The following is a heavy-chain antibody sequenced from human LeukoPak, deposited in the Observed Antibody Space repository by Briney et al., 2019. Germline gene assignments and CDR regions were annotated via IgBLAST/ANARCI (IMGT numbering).Heavy chain of an antibody. CDR3: AKQDRCSSTSCYSGY. J-gene: IGHJ4*02. D-gene: IGHD2-2*01. CDR1: GFTFSSYA. CDR2: ISGSGGST. Sequence: GGSLRLSCAASGFTFSSYAMSWVRQAPGKGLEWVSAISGSGGSTYYADSVKGRFTISRDNSKNTLYLQMNGLRAEDTAVYYCAKQDRCSSTSCYSGYWGQGTLVTVSS. V-gene: IGHV3-23*01.